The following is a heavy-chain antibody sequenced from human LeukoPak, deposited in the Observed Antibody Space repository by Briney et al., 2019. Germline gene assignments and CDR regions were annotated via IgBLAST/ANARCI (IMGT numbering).Heavy chain of an antibody. Sequence: PSETLSLTCTVSGDSISTFSWSWMRQSPGKGLEWIGYFYYAGSTNYNPSLQSRATISVDTSQNLFSLKLSSVNAADTAVYYCARDVPYCSTTSCYVFDIWGQGTMVTVSS. CDR2: FYYAGST. CDR3: ARDVPYCSTTSCYVFDI. J-gene: IGHJ3*02. CDR1: GDSISTFS. V-gene: IGHV4-59*01. D-gene: IGHD2-2*01.